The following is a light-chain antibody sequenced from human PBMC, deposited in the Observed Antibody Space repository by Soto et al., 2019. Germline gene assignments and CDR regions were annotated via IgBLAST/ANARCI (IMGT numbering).Light chain of an antibody. CDR1: QGIGVY. J-gene: IGKJ4*01. Sequence: DIQMTQSPSSLSASLGDRVTITCRARQGIGVYLAWFQQRPGRVPSLLIYAASTLQSGVPSRFSGSGSGTDFTLTISSLQPEDVATDYCQKYNSPPLTFGGGTKVEIK. CDR2: AAS. CDR3: QKYNSPPLT. V-gene: IGKV1-27*01.